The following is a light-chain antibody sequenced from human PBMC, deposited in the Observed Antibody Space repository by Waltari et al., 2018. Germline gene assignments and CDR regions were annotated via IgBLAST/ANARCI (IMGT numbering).Light chain of an antibody. V-gene: IGLV2-14*01. CDR2: EVS. CDR3: SSYTSSSTVV. Sequence: QSALTQPASVSGSPGQSITISCPGTSSDVGGYYYASWYKQHPGKAPKLMIYEVSNRPSGVSNRFSGSKSGNTASLTISGLQAEDEADYYCSSYTSSSTVVFGGGTKLTVL. J-gene: IGLJ2*01. CDR1: SSDVGGYYY.